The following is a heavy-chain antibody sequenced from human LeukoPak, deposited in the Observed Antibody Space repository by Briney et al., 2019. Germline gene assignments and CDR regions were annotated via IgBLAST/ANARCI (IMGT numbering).Heavy chain of an antibody. Sequence: NPGGSLRLSCAASGFTFSSYSMNWVRQAPGKGLEWVSSISSSSSYIYYADSVKGRFTISRDNAKNSLYLQMNSLRAEDTAVYYCARGSPGGTAMYGNVWGKGTTVTISS. J-gene: IGHJ6*04. CDR3: ARGSPGGTAMYGNV. V-gene: IGHV3-21*01. D-gene: IGHD5-18*01. CDR1: GFTFSSYS. CDR2: ISSSSSYI.